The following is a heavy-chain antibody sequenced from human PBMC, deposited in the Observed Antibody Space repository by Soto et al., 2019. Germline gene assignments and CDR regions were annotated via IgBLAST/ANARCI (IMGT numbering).Heavy chain of an antibody. CDR3: AKDRLLRRPGYFDY. Sequence: EVQLVESGGGLVKPGGSLRLSCAASGFTFTNYNMDWVRQAPGKGLEWVSSISSSSSYIYYADSVKGRFTISRDNAKNSLYLQMNSLRAEDTAVYYCAKDRLLRRPGYFDYWCQGTLVTVSS. CDR1: GFTFTNYN. CDR2: ISSSSSYI. J-gene: IGHJ4*02. V-gene: IGHV3-21*01. D-gene: IGHD2-8*01.